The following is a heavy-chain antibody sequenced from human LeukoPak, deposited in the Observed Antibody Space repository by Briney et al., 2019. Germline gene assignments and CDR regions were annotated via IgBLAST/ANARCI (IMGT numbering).Heavy chain of an antibody. D-gene: IGHD2-2*02. CDR1: GFTFSSYG. Sequence: GGSLRLSCAASGFTFSSYGMHWVRQAPGKGLEWVAVIYSGGSTYYADSVKGRFTISRDNSKNTLYLQMNSLRAEDTAVYYCAKDLGRVIVVVPAAIFDIWGQGTMVTVSS. J-gene: IGHJ3*02. CDR2: IYSGGST. V-gene: IGHV3-NL1*01. CDR3: AKDLGRVIVVVPAAIFDI.